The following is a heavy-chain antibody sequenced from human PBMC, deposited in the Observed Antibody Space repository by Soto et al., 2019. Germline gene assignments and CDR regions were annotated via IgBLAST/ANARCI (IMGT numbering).Heavy chain of an antibody. J-gene: IGHJ4*02. CDR1: GFTFSSYG. V-gene: IGHV3-33*01. D-gene: IGHD6-6*01. Sequence: GGSLRLSCAASGFTFSSYGMHWVRQAPGKGLEWVAVIWYDGSNKYYADSVKGRFTISRDNSKNTLYLQMNSLRAEDTAVYYCARDVMPAARPSRLFDYWGQGTLVTVSS. CDR2: IWYDGSNK. CDR3: ARDVMPAARPSRLFDY.